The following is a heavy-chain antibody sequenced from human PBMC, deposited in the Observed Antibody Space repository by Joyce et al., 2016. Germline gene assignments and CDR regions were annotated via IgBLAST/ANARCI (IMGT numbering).Heavy chain of an antibody. Sequence: QVQLQESGPGLVKPSETLSLTCTVSGGAISGYYWSWIRQPPGKGLDWLGYIYYSGSTNYNPSLKSRVTISVDTSKNQLSLKLSSVTAADAAVYYCARLGAHYGSGSYSIPFDYWGRGTLVIVSS. CDR1: GGAISGYY. D-gene: IGHD3-10*01. CDR3: ARLGAHYGSGSYSIPFDY. J-gene: IGHJ4*02. V-gene: IGHV4-59*08. CDR2: IYYSGST.